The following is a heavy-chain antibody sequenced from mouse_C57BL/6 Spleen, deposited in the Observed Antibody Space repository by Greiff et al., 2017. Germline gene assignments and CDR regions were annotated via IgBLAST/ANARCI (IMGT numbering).Heavy chain of an antibody. Sequence: VQGVESGPGLVQPSQSLSITCTVSGFSLTSYGVHWVRQPPGKGLEWLGVIWSGGSTDYNAAFISRLSISKDNSKSQVFFKMNSLQADDTAIYYCATLLDYAMDYWGQGTSVTVSS. CDR1: GFSLTSYG. V-gene: IGHV2-4*01. J-gene: IGHJ4*01. CDR3: ATLLDYAMDY. D-gene: IGHD1-1*01. CDR2: IWSGGST.